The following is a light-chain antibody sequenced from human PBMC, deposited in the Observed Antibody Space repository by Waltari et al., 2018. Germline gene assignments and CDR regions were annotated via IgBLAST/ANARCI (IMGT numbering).Light chain of an antibody. CDR2: AAS. CDR3: QQSYSTPLT. Sequence: DIQMTQSPSSLSASVGDRVTITCRASQSINSFLNWYQQKPGKAPKLLIYAASSLHSGVPSRFSGSGSGTDFTPTISSLQPEDFAAYYCQQSYSTPLTFGGGTKVEIK. V-gene: IGKV1-39*01. J-gene: IGKJ4*01. CDR1: QSINSF.